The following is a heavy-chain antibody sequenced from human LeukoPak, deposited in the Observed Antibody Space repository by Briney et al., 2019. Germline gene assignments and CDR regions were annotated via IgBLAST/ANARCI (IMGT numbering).Heavy chain of an antibody. CDR1: GYTFTSYG. V-gene: IGHV1-18*01. Sequence: ASVKVSCKASGYTFTSYGISWVRQAPGQGLEWMGWISAYNGNTNYAQKPQGRVTMTTDTSTSTAYMELRSLRSDDTAVYYCARRRSGWFGELFPGSYYYYYMDVWGKGTTVTVSS. CDR3: ARRRSGWFGELFPGSYYYYYMDV. CDR2: ISAYNGNT. D-gene: IGHD3-10*01. J-gene: IGHJ6*03.